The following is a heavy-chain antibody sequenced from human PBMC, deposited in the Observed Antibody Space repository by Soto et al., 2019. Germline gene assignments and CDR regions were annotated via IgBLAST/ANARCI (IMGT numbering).Heavy chain of an antibody. Sequence: EVQLLESGGGLVHPGGSLRLSCEVSEFTFSSYAMSWVRQAPGKGLEWVSTISGSGVSTYYGDSVKGRFTISRDNSKNTLYLQMNSLRAEDTAMYYCAKERGVVVVVTTGGAFDLWGQGTMVTVPS. CDR3: AKERGVVVVVTTGGAFDL. J-gene: IGHJ3*01. CDR1: EFTFSSYA. CDR2: ISGSGVST. V-gene: IGHV3-23*01. D-gene: IGHD3-22*01.